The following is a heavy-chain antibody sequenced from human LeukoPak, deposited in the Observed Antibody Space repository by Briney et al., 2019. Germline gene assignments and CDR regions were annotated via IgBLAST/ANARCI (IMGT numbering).Heavy chain of an antibody. Sequence: GGSLRLSCAASGFTFDDYGMSWVRQAPGKGLEWVSGINWNGSSTVYADSVKGRFTISRDNAKNSLYLQMNSLRAEDTALYYCARLGPVGRGYSYGKSLYYYYYYMDVWGKGTTVTVSS. CDR3: ARLGPVGRGYSYGKSLYYYYYYMDV. V-gene: IGHV3-20*04. J-gene: IGHJ6*03. CDR2: INWNGSST. CDR1: GFTFDDYG. D-gene: IGHD5-18*01.